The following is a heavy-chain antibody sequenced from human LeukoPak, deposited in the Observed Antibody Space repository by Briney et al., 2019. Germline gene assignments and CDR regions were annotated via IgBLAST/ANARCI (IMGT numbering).Heavy chain of an antibody. J-gene: IGHJ4*02. Sequence: GESLQISCKGSGYIFTHSWIGWVRQLPGKGLEWMGIIFPADSDTKYSPSFQGQVTISADKSISTAYLQWSSLKASDTAMYYCARGPPIDYWGQGTLVTVSS. D-gene: IGHD1-14*01. CDR2: IFPADSDT. CDR1: GYIFTHSW. V-gene: IGHV5-51*01. CDR3: ARGPPIDY.